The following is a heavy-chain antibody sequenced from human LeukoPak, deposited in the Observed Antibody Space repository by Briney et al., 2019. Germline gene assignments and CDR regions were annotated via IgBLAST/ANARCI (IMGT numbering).Heavy chain of an antibody. CDR3: ITPLPYSAQ. Sequence: GGSLRLSCAASGFTFSNYAMSWVRQAPGKGLEWVSAISGSGDNTNYADSVKGRLTISRDNSKNTLYLQMNSLKTEDTAVYYCITPLPYSAQGGQGTLVTVSS. CDR2: ISGSGDNT. V-gene: IGHV3-23*01. CDR1: GFTFSNYA. D-gene: IGHD2-21*01. J-gene: IGHJ4*02.